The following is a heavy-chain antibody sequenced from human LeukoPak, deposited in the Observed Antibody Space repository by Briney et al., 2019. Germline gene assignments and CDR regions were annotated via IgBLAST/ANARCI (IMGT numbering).Heavy chain of an antibody. CDR3: ARDPYYYDSSGYDY. Sequence: WASVKVSCKASGYTFTSYGISWVRQAPGQGLEWMGWISAYNGNTNYAQKPQGRVTMTSDTTTSTAYMELRSLRSDDTAVYYCARDPYYYDSSGYDYWGQGTLVTVSS. CDR1: GYTFTSYG. CDR2: ISAYNGNT. D-gene: IGHD3-22*01. J-gene: IGHJ4*02. V-gene: IGHV1-18*01.